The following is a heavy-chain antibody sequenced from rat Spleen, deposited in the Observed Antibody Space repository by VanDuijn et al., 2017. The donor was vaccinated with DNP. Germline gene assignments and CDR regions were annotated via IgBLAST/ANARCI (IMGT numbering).Heavy chain of an antibody. Sequence: EVQLVESGGGLVQPGRSLKLSCAASGFSFSDYYMAWIRQAPTKGLEWVAYITYEGGSTYYRESVKGRFTISRDNAKSTLHLQMNSLRSEDMATYYCARPMDYYSGGFAYWGQGTLVTVSS. CDR1: GFSFSDYY. V-gene: IGHV5-22*01. CDR3: ARPMDYYSGGFAY. D-gene: IGHD1-1*01. J-gene: IGHJ3*01. CDR2: ITYEGGST.